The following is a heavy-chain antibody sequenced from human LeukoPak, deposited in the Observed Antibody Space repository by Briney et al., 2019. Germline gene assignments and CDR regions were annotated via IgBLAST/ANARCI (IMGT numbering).Heavy chain of an antibody. CDR3: ARHHGSGRLYDRSMDV. J-gene: IGHJ6*04. V-gene: IGHV5-51*01. Sequence: GESLKISWKGSGYSFTSYWIGWVRQMPGKGLEWMGIIYPGDSDTRYSPSFQGHVTISADKSISTAYLQWSSLKASDTAMYYCARHHGSGRLYDRSMDVWGKGTTVTVSS. CDR2: IYPGDSDT. D-gene: IGHD3-10*01. CDR1: GYSFTSYW.